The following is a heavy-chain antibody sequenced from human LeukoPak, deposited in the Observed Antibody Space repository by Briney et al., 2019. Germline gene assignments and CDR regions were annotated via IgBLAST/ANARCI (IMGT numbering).Heavy chain of an antibody. Sequence: AGGSLRLSCAASGFTFSRYGMHWVRQAPGKGLEWVSGINWNGGSTGYADSVKGRFTISRDNAKNSLYLQMNSLRAEDTALYYCARGRDTAMAEGAFDIWGQGTMVTVSS. D-gene: IGHD5-18*01. J-gene: IGHJ3*02. CDR2: INWNGGST. CDR3: ARGRDTAMAEGAFDI. V-gene: IGHV3-20*04. CDR1: GFTFSRYG.